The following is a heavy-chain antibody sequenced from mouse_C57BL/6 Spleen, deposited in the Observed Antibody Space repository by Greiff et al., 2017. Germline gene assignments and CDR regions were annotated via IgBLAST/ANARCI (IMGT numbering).Heavy chain of an antibody. D-gene: IGHD1-1*01. CDR3: VTGFYIYASSDGLDY. J-gene: IGHJ4*01. CDR2: INPNYGTT. Sequence: LVESGPELVKPGASVKISCKASGYSFTDYNMNWVKQSNGKSLEWIGVINPNYGTTSYNQKFKGKATLTAVKSASPAYMQLKSLTSEGSAVYYGVTGFYIYASSDGLDYWGQGTSVTVSS. CDR1: GYSFTDYN. V-gene: IGHV1-39*01.